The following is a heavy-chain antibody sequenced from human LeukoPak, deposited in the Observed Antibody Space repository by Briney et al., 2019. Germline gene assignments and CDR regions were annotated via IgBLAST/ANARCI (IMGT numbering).Heavy chain of an antibody. Sequence: PSETLSLTCTVSGDSISSSSHYWGWIRQPPGKGLEWIGSIYYSGSTYYNPSLKSRVTISVDTSKNQFSLKLSSVTAADTAVYYCARHRSGWYYFDYWGQGTLVTVSS. CDR1: GDSISSSSHY. V-gene: IGHV4-39*01. CDR3: ARHRSGWYYFDY. D-gene: IGHD6-19*01. J-gene: IGHJ4*02. CDR2: IYYSGST.